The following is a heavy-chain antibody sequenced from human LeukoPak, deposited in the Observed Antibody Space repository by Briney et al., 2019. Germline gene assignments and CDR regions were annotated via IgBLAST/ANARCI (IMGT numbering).Heavy chain of an antibody. CDR3: ARGVMSDRSSTSCYDY. D-gene: IGHD2-2*01. CDR2: IYYSGST. J-gene: IGHJ4*02. CDR1: GGSISSGGYY. Sequence: SETLSLTGTVSGGSISSGGYYWSWIRQPPGKGLEWIGYIYYSGSTYYTPSLKGRVTISVDTSKNQFSLKLSSVTAADTAVYYRARGVMSDRSSTSCYDYWGQGTLVTVSS. V-gene: IGHV4-31*03.